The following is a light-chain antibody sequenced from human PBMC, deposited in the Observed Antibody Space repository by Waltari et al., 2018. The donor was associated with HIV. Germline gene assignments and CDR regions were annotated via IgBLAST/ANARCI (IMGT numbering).Light chain of an antibody. J-gene: IGLJ1*01. CDR3: HVWDRSSDHHV. V-gene: IGLV3-21*02. CDR1: NIRSKS. CDR2: NGS. Sequence: SYVLTQSPSVSVAPGQTASITCGGTNIRSKSVHWYQQKAGQAPVLVVYNGSDRPSGIPERFSGSRSGNTATLTISRVEAGDEADYYCHVWDRSSDHHVFGPGTKVTVL.